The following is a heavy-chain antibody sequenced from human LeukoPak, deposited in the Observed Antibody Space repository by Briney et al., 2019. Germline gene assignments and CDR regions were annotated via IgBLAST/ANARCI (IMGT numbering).Heavy chain of an antibody. CDR3: ARDLDYFGAGNYYPSDY. CDR2: ISHSGSF. CDR1: GGSISSYY. J-gene: IGHJ4*02. Sequence: SETLSLTCTVSGGSISSYYWSWIRQPPGKGLEWIGSISHSGSFYYNPSLDSRVTISVDTSKNQFSLKMSSVTAADTAIYYCARDLDYFGAGNYYPSDYWGQGTLVTVSS. V-gene: IGHV4-59*12. D-gene: IGHD3-10*01.